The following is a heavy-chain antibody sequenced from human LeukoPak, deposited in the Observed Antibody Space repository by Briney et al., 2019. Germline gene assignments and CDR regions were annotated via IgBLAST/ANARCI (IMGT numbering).Heavy chain of an antibody. CDR2: ISGSGGST. V-gene: IGHV3-23*01. CDR3: AKVSAAAPYYYGMDV. CDR1: GFTFSSYA. J-gene: IGHJ6*02. Sequence: GGSLRLSCAASGFTFSSYAMSWVRQAPGKGLEWVSAISGSGGSTYYADSAKGRFTISRDNSKNTLYLQMNSLRAEDTAVYYCAKVSAAAPYYYGMDVWGQGTTVTVSS. D-gene: IGHD6-13*01.